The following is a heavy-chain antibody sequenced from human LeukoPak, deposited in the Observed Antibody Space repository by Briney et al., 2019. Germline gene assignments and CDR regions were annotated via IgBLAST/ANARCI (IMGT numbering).Heavy chain of an antibody. CDR1: GGTFSSYA. V-gene: IGHV1-69*04. D-gene: IGHD2-2*01. Sequence: ASVKVSCKASGGTFSSYAISWVRQAPGQGLEWMGRIIPILGIANYAQKFQGRVTITADKSTSTAYMELSSLRSEDTAVYYCASVTATSSRDMVVVPAAYWGQGTLVTVSS. J-gene: IGHJ4*02. CDR3: ASVTATSSRDMVVVPAAY. CDR2: IIPILGIA.